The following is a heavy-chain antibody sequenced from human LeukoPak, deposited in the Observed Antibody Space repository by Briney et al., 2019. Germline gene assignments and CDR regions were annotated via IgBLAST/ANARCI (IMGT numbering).Heavy chain of an antibody. Sequence: GGSLRLSCAASGFTFSSSAMSWVRQAPGKGLEWVSAISNNGGYTYYADSVQGRFTISRDNSKSTLCLQMNSLRAEDTAVYYCAKVRLAAAGTRASDALDIWGQGTMVTVSS. CDR3: AKVRLAAAGTRASDALDI. V-gene: IGHV3-23*01. CDR1: GFTFSSSA. D-gene: IGHD6-13*01. J-gene: IGHJ3*02. CDR2: ISNNGGYT.